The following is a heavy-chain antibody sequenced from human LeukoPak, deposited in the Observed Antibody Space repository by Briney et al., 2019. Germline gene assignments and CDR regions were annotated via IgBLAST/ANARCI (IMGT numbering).Heavy chain of an antibody. CDR1: GFTFSSYA. D-gene: IGHD6-13*01. Sequence: TGGSLRLSCAASGFTFSSYAMHWVRQAPGKGLEYVSAISSNGGSTYYANPVKGRFTISRDNSKNTLYLQMNSLRAEDTAVYYCARDRLYSSRQSFESWGQGTLVTVSS. CDR3: ARDRLYSSRQSFES. V-gene: IGHV3-64*01. CDR2: ISSNGGST. J-gene: IGHJ4*02.